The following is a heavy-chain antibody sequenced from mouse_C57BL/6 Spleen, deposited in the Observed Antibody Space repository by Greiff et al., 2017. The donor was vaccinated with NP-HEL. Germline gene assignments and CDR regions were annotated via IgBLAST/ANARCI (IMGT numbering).Heavy chain of an antibody. J-gene: IGHJ3*01. CDR3: ARPHDGSFAY. Sequence: EVKLMESGGGLVQPGGSLKLSCAASGFTFSDYYMYWVRQTPEKRLEWVAYISNGGGSTYYPDTVKGRFTISRDNAKNTLYLQMSRLKSEDTAMYYCARPHDGSFAYWGQGTLVTVSA. CDR1: GFTFSDYY. V-gene: IGHV5-12*01. D-gene: IGHD2-3*01. CDR2: ISNGGGST.